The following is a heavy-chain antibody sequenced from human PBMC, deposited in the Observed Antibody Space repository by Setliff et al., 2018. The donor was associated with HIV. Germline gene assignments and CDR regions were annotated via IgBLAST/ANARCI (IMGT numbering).Heavy chain of an antibody. CDR2: ISHSGST. D-gene: IGHD2-21*02. V-gene: IGHV4-34*01. J-gene: IGHJ6*02. Sequence: SETLSLTCAVYGGSFSAYHWTWIRQPPGRGLEWIGEISHSGSTNYNPSLKSRVTLSIDTSKNQFSLKLTSVTAADTAVYYCARAMRGVVVTNMYYYYGMDVWGQGTTVTVSS. CDR3: ARAMRGVVVTNMYYYYGMDV. CDR1: GGSFSAYH.